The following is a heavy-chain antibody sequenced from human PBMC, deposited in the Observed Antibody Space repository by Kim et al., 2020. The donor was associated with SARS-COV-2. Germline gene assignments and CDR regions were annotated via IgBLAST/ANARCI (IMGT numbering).Heavy chain of an antibody. CDR3: AKALERYSSGWYGYFDL. J-gene: IGHJ2*01. CDR2: ISGSGGST. V-gene: IGHV3-23*01. Sequence: GGSLRLSCAASGFTFSSYAMSWVRQAPGKGLEWVSAISGSGGSTYYADSVKGRFTISRDNSKNTLYLQMNSLRAEDTAVYYCAKALERYSSGWYGYFDLWGRGTLVTVSS. D-gene: IGHD6-19*01. CDR1: GFTFSSYA.